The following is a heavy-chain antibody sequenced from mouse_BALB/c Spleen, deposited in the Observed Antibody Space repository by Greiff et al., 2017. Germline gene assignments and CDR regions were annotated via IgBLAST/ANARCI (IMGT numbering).Heavy chain of an antibody. D-gene: IGHD1-1*01. CDR1: GYAFTNYL. V-gene: IGHV1-54*01. Sequence: VQLQQSGAELVRPGTSVKVSCKASGYAFTNYLIEWVKQRPGQGLEWIGVINPGSGGTNYNEKFKGKATLTADKSSSTAYMQLSSLTSDDSAVYFCARYDYGSSPCAYWGQGTLVTVSA. J-gene: IGHJ3*01. CDR3: ARYDYGSSPCAY. CDR2: INPGSGGT.